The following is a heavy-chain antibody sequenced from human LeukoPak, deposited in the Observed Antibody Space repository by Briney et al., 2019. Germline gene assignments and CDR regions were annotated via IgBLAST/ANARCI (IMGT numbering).Heavy chain of an antibody. Sequence: QTLSLTCAISGDTVSSNSAAWNWIRQSPSRGLEWLGRTYYRSKWYNDYAISVKSRITINPDTSKNQFSLQLNSVTPEDTAVYYCARKYSSTWYDALDIWGQGTMVTVSS. J-gene: IGHJ3*02. CDR1: GDTVSSNSAA. CDR3: ARKYSSTWYDALDI. D-gene: IGHD6-13*01. CDR2: TYYRSKWYN. V-gene: IGHV6-1*01.